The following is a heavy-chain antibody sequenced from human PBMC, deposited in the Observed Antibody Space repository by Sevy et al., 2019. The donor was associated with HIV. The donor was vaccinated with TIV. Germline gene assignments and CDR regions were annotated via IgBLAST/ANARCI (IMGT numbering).Heavy chain of an antibody. D-gene: IGHD6-13*01. J-gene: IGHJ6*02. CDR2: ISYDGSNK. V-gene: IGHV3-30-3*01. CDR1: GFTFSSYA. Sequence: GGSLRLSCAASGFTFSSYAMHWVRQAPGKGLEWVAVISYDGSNKYYADSVKGRFTISRDNSKNTLYLQMNSLRAEDTAVYYCARCSSSWPDYYYYYGMDVWGQGTTVTVSS. CDR3: ARCSSSWPDYYYYYGMDV.